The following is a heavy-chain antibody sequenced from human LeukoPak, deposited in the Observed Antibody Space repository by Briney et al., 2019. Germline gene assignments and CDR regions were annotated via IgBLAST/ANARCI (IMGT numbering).Heavy chain of an antibody. CDR3: ARATMGQADFDY. CDR2: IYYSGST. CDR1: GGSISSYY. J-gene: IGHJ4*02. D-gene: IGHD3-10*01. V-gene: IGHV4-59*12. Sequence: SETLSLTCTVSGGSISSYYWSWIRQPPGKGLEWIGYIYYSGSTNYNPSLKSRVTISVDTSKNQFSLKLSSVTAADTAVYYCARATMGQADFDYWGQGTLVTVSS.